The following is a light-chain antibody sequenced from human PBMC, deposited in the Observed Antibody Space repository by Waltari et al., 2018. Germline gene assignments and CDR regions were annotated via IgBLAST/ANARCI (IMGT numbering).Light chain of an antibody. CDR1: QDIKND. Sequence: DIQMTQSPSSLSASVGDRVTITCRASQDIKNDLGWYQHKPGKAPKRLIYSASSLESGVPSRFSGSGSGTEFTLTISSLQPEDFATYYCLQHDSYPWTFGQGTRVETK. CDR3: LQHDSYPWT. V-gene: IGKV1-17*01. CDR2: SAS. J-gene: IGKJ1*01.